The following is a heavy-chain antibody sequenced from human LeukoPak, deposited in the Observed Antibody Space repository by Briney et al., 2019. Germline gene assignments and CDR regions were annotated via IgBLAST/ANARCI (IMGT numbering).Heavy chain of an antibody. CDR3: ARGQWTEGELETAAALSFDY. CDR2: INHSGST. D-gene: IGHD2-15*01. Sequence: SETLSLTCAVYGGSFSGYYWSWIRQPPGKGLEWIGEINHSGSTNYNPSLKSRVTISVDTSKNQFSLKLSSVTAADTAVYYCARGQWTEGELETAAALSFDYWGQGTLVTVSS. J-gene: IGHJ4*02. CDR1: GGSFSGYY. V-gene: IGHV4-34*01.